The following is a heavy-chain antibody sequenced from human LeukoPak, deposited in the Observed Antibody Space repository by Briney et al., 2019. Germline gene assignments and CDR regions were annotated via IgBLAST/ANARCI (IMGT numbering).Heavy chain of an antibody. CDR2: ISSSSSYI. CDR1: GFTFDDYG. V-gene: IGHV3-21*01. CDR3: ARGDNGDYV. J-gene: IGHJ4*02. D-gene: IGHD4-17*01. Sequence: GGSLRLSCAASGFTFDDYGLTLVRQAPGKGLEWVSSISSSSSYIYYADSVKGRFTISRDNAKKSLYLQMNSLRDEDTAVYYCARGDNGDYVWGQGSLVTVSS.